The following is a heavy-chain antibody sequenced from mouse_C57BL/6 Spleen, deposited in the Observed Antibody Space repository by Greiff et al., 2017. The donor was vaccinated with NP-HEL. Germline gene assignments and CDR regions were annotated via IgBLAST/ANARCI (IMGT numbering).Heavy chain of an antibody. V-gene: IGHV1-82*01. J-gene: IGHJ2*01. D-gene: IGHD1-1*01. CDR2: IYPGDGDT. Sequence: VQLQQSGPELVKPGASVKISCKASGYAFSSSWMNWVKQRPGKGLEWIGRIYPGDGDTNYNGKFKGKATLTADKSSSTAYMQLSSLTSEDSAVYFCAREGYYGSSLDYWGQGTTLTVSS. CDR3: AREGYYGSSLDY. CDR1: GYAFSSSW.